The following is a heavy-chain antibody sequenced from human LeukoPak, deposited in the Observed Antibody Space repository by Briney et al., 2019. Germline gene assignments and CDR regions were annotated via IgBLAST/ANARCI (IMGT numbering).Heavy chain of an antibody. CDR2: IKQDGSEK. CDR1: EFTFSSYW. D-gene: IGHD6-13*01. CDR3: ARGPISSSWYYFDY. Sequence: GGSLRLSCAASEFTFSSYWMSWVRQAPGKGLEWVANIKQDGSEKYYVDSVKGRFTISRDNAKNSLYLQMNSLRAEDTAVYYCARGPISSSWYYFDYWGQGTLVTVSS. J-gene: IGHJ4*02. V-gene: IGHV3-7*01.